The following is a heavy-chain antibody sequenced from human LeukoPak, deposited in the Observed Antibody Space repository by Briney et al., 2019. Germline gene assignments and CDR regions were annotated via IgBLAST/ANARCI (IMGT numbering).Heavy chain of an antibody. Sequence: LSLTCAVYGGSFSGYYWSWIRQAPGKGLEWVAVISYDGSNKYYADSVKGRFTISRDNSKNTLYLQMNSLRAEDTAVYYCAKVSRHDYGDYDYYYYGMDVWGQGTTVTVSS. CDR3: AKVSRHDYGDYDYYYYGMDV. J-gene: IGHJ6*02. CDR2: ISYDGSNK. CDR1: GGSFSGYY. D-gene: IGHD4-17*01. V-gene: IGHV3-30*18.